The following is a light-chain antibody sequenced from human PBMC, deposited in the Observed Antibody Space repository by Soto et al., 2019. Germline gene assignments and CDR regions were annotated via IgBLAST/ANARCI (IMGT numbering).Light chain of an antibody. Sequence: DIVLTQSPYTLSLFPGERATLSCRASQNINRNYLAWYQQKPGQAPRLLIYGASSRATGIPDRFTGSGSGTHFTLTITRLEPEDFAVYFCQQYGNVPRTLGLGTNVDIK. CDR1: QNINRNY. CDR2: GAS. J-gene: IGKJ1*01. V-gene: IGKV3-20*01. CDR3: QQYGNVPRT.